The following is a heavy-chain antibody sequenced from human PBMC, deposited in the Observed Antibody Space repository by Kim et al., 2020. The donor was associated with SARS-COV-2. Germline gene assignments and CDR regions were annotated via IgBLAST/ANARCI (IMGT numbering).Heavy chain of an antibody. Sequence: SETLSLTCTVSGGSISSGGYYWSWIRQHPGKGLEWIGYIYYSGSTYYNPSLKSRVTISVDTSKNQFSLKLSSVTAADTAVYYCARGFPGDYYDSSGYNAFDIWGQGTMVTVSS. J-gene: IGHJ3*02. CDR1: GGSISSGGYY. CDR3: ARGFPGDYYDSSGYNAFDI. V-gene: IGHV4-31*03. D-gene: IGHD3-22*01. CDR2: IYYSGST.